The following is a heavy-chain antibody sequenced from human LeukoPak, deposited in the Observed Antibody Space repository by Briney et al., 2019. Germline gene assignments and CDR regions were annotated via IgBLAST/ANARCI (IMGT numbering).Heavy chain of an antibody. D-gene: IGHD2-2*01. CDR1: GFSFGSYA. V-gene: IGHV3-30*04. J-gene: IGHJ3*02. CDR2: ISYDGSNK. CDR3: ARDFLGEVVPAANVLGAFDI. Sequence: PGRSLRLSCAASGFSFGSYAMHWVRQAPGKGLEWVAVISYDGSNKYYADSVKGRFTISRDNSKNTLYLQMNSVRAEDTAVYYCARDFLGEVVPAANVLGAFDIWGQGTMVTVSS.